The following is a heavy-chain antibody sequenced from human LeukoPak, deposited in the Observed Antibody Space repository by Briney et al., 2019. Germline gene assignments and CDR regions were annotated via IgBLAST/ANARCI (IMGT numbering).Heavy chain of an antibody. CDR2: INPSGGST. V-gene: IGHV1-46*01. CDR3: ARDSPEYYDSSGPDY. D-gene: IGHD3-22*01. Sequence: GASVKVSCKASGGTFSSYAISWVRQAPGQGLEWMGIINPSGGSTSYAQKFQGRVTMTRDTSTSTVYMELSSLRSEDTAVYYCARDSPEYYDSSGPDYWGQGTLVTVSS. J-gene: IGHJ4*02. CDR1: GGTFSSYA.